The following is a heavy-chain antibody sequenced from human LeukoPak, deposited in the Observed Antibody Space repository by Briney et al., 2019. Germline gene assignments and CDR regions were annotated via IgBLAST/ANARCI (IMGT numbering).Heavy chain of an antibody. CDR1: GGSFSGYY. V-gene: IGHV4-34*01. D-gene: IGHD3-9*01. J-gene: IGHJ6*02. CDR2: INHSGST. CDR3: ARGDRNYDIHRYYYYGMDV. Sequence: PSETLSLTCAVYGGSFSGYYWSWIRQPPGEGLEWIGEINHSGSTNYNPSLKSRVTVSVDTSKNQFSLKLSSVTAADTAVYYCARGDRNYDIHRYYYYGMDVWGQGTTVTVSS.